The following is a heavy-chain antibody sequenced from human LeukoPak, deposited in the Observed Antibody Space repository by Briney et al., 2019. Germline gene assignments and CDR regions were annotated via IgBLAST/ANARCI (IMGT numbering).Heavy chain of an antibody. CDR1: GFTFSSYS. J-gene: IGHJ4*02. CDR3: TTAPAPSFCGGDCNFPGY. CDR2: ISSSSSYI. Sequence: PGGSLRLSCAASGFTFSSYSMNWVRQAPGKGLEWVSSISSSSSYIYYADSVTGRFTISRDNVKNSLYLQLNSLRAEDTALYYCTTAPAPSFCGGDCNFPGYWGQGTLVTVSS. D-gene: IGHD2-21*01. V-gene: IGHV3-21*01.